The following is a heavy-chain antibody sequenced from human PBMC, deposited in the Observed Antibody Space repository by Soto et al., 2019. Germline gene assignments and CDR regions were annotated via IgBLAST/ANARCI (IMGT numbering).Heavy chain of an antibody. J-gene: IGHJ4*02. V-gene: IGHV1-2*04. CDR1: GYTFTGYY. D-gene: IGHD3-16*01. CDR3: ARQLGATDRVFDY. Sequence: QVQLVQSGAEVKKPGASVKASCKASGYTFTGYYMHWVRQAPGQGLEWMGWINPNSGGTNYAQKFQGWVTMTRDTSISTAYMELSRLRSDDTAVYYCARQLGATDRVFDYWGQGTLVTVSS. CDR2: INPNSGGT.